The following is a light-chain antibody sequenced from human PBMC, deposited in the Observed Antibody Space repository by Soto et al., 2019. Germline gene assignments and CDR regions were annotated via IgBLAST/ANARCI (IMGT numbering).Light chain of an antibody. J-gene: IGLJ1*01. Sequence: QSVLTHPVSVSGSPGQSITISCTGTSSDLGSYDLVSWYQQHPGKAPKLMVYEVTKRPSGVSNRFSGSKSGNTASLTISGLQAEDEADYSCSSYAGSGTFYVFGSGTKVTVL. CDR3: SSYAGSGTFYV. CDR1: SSDLGSYDL. CDR2: EVT. V-gene: IGLV2-23*02.